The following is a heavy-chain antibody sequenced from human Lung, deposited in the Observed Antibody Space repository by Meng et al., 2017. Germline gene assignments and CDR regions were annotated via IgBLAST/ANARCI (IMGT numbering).Heavy chain of an antibody. V-gene: IGHV1-18*01. D-gene: IGHD3-10*01. J-gene: IGHJ4*02. CDR3: ARGTPGRSYSDY. Sequence: QVQPVQSGPEVKNPGPSVTFSCKASDYTFTGYGVSWVRQAPGQGLEWMAWLGAHDGDTSHAPKFQGRVTVSADRPTATAYMELRSLRSDDTAVYYCARGTPGRSYSDYWGQGTLVTVSS. CDR1: DYTFTGYG. CDR2: LGAHDGDT.